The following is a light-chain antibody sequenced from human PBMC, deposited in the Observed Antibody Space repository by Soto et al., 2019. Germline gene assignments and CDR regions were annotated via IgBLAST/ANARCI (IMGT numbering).Light chain of an antibody. CDR1: QSVLYTPNNNNY. CDR2: WAS. V-gene: IGKV4-1*01. CDR3: HQYAREPFT. Sequence: DIVMTQSPDSLAVSLGERATINCKSSQSVLYTPNNNNYLAWFQQKPGQPPKLLIYWASNRESGAPDRFSGSGSGTDFTLTISSVQAEDVAVYYCHQYAREPFTFGQGTKREIK. J-gene: IGKJ2*01.